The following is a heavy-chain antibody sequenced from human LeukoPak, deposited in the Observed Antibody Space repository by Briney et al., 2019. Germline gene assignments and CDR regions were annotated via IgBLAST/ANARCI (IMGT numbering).Heavy chain of an antibody. J-gene: IGHJ3*02. Sequence: PGGSLRLSCAASGFTVGFYAMSWVRQAPGKGLEWVSVIAGGGSSTYYADSVKGRFTISRDNSKNTLYLQMNSLRVEDTAVYYCVKDPDPRYCSSTSCSPIWGQGTMVTVSS. CDR1: GFTVGFYA. CDR3: VKDPDPRYCSSTSCSPI. V-gene: IGHV3-23*01. D-gene: IGHD2-2*01. CDR2: IAGGGSST.